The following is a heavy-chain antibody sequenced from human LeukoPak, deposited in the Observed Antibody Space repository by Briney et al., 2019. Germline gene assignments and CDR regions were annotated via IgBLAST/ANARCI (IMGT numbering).Heavy chain of an antibody. CDR1: GGSFSGYY. J-gene: IGHJ4*02. Sequence: SETLSLTCAVYGGSFSGYYWSWIRQPPGKGLEWIGEINHSGSTNYNPSLKSRVTISVDTSKNQFSLKLSSVTAADTAVHYCARGRILTGYLGLDYWGQGTLVTVSS. CDR3: ARGRILTGYLGLDY. D-gene: IGHD3-9*01. V-gene: IGHV4-34*01. CDR2: INHSGST.